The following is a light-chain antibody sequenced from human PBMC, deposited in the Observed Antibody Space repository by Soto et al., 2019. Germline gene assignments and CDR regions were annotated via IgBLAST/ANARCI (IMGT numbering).Light chain of an antibody. CDR2: EVS. CDR1: SSDVGGYNY. J-gene: IGLJ3*02. V-gene: IGLV2-14*01. Sequence: QSALTQPASVSGSPGQSITISCTGTSSDVGGYNYVSWYQQHPGKAPKLMIYEVSNRPSGVSNRFSGSKSGNTASLTISGLKAEYEADYNCSSYTSSSTWVFGGGTKLTVL. CDR3: SSYTSSSTWV.